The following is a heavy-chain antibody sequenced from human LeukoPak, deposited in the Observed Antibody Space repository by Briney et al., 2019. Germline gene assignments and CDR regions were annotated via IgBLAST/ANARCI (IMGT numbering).Heavy chain of an antibody. D-gene: IGHD1-26*01. V-gene: IGHV3-66*02. J-gene: IGHJ4*02. CDR3: AKDRTYSGSYF. CDR2: LYSGGST. CDR1: RFTVSSNY. Sequence: GGSLRLSCAASRFTVSSNYMNWVRQAPGKGLEWVSILYSGGSTYYADSVKGRFTISRDNSKNTLYLQMNSLKTEDTAVYYCAKDRTYSGSYFWGQGTLVTVSS.